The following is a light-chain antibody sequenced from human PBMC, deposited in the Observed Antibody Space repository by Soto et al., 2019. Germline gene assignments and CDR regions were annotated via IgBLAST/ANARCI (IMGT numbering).Light chain of an antibody. Sequence: DIQMTQSPSSLSASVGDRVTITCQASQDINNYLNWYQQKPGKAPNLLMYDASDLETGVPSRFSGSGSGTDFTFTISSLQPEDIATYYCQQYDNLPLTFGGGTKVEIK. CDR1: QDINNY. J-gene: IGKJ4*01. V-gene: IGKV1-33*01. CDR2: DAS. CDR3: QQYDNLPLT.